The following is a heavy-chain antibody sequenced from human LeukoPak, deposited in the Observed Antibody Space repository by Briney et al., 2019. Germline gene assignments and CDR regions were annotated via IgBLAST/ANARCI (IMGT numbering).Heavy chain of an antibody. CDR2: ISWNRGSI. V-gene: IGHV3-9*01. Sequence: GGSLRLSCAASGFTFDDYAMHWVRQAPGKGLGWVSGISWNRGSIGYADSVKGRFTISRDNAKNSLYLQMNSLRAEDTALYFCANERTLSFDYWGRGTLVTVSS. J-gene: IGHJ4*02. CDR3: ANERTLSFDY. CDR1: GFTFDDYA. D-gene: IGHD1-14*01.